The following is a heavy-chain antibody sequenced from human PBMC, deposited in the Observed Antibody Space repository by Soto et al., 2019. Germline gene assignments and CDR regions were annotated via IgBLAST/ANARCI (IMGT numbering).Heavy chain of an antibody. CDR3: ARHKSGSDWLDP. Sequence: SETLSLTCTVSGGSISDISYCWGWIRQPPGKGLQWIGCMFYSGATYYNPSLKNRVTLSVATSNNEFSLKLVSATAPDTAVYYCARHKSGSDWLDPWGQGTLVTVSS. V-gene: IGHV4-39*01. CDR1: GGSISDISYC. J-gene: IGHJ5*02. D-gene: IGHD2-15*01. CDR2: MFYSGAT.